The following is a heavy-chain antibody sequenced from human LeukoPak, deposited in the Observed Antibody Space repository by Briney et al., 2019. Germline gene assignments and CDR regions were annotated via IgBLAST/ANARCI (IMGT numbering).Heavy chain of an antibody. D-gene: IGHD3-10*01. CDR2: ISYDGSNK. CDR1: GFSFSSYA. CDR3: AKDLTWYYGSGSYLDY. Sequence: GGSLRLSCAASGFSFSSYAIHWVRQAPGKGLEWVAVISYDGSNKYYADSVKGRFTISRDNSKNTLYLQMNSLRAEDTAVYYCAKDLTWYYGSGSYLDYWGQGTLVTVSS. J-gene: IGHJ4*02. V-gene: IGHV3-30*18.